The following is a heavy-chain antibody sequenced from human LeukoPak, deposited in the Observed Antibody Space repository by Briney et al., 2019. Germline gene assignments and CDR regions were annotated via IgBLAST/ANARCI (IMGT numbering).Heavy chain of an antibody. J-gene: IGHJ4*02. V-gene: IGHV4-59*01. CDR1: GGSISSYY. CDR3: ARANYGDLFFDY. Sequence: SETLSLTCTVSGGSISSYYWSWTRQPPGKGLEWIGYIYYSGCTNYNPSLKSRVTISVDTSKNQFSLKLSSVTAADTAVYYCARANYGDLFFDYWGQGTLVTVSS. CDR2: IYYSGCT. D-gene: IGHD4-17*01.